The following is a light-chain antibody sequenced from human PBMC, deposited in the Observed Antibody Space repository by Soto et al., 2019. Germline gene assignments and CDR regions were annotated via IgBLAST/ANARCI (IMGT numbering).Light chain of an antibody. CDR1: QSISSN. J-gene: IGKJ5*01. Sequence: EIVLTQSPATLSLSPGERAALSCRASQSISSNLAWYQQKPGQAPRLLIYGASSRATAIPDRFSGSGSGTDFTLTISRLEPEDFAVYYCQQYGSSPSITFGQGTRLEIK. V-gene: IGKV3-20*01. CDR2: GAS. CDR3: QQYGSSPSIT.